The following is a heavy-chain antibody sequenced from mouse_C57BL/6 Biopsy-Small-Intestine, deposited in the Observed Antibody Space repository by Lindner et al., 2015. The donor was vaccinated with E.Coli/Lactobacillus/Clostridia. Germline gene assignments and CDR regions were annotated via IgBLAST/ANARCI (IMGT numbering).Heavy chain of an antibody. CDR3: ARTVAGKAMDY. CDR2: IYPRSGNT. V-gene: IGHV1-81*01. J-gene: IGHJ4*01. CDR1: GYIFTSYG. Sequence: VQLQESGAELARPGASVKLSCKASGYIFTSYGISWVKQRTGQGLEWIGEIYPRSGNTYYNEKFKGKATLTADKSSSTAYMELRSLTSEDSAVYFCARTVAGKAMDYWGQGTSVTVSS. D-gene: IGHD1-1*01.